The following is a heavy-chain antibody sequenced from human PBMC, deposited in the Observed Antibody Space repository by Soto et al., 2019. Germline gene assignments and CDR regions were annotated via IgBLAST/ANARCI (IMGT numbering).Heavy chain of an antibody. CDR3: AKGDNEWELIGSGAFDI. CDR2: ISYDGSNK. Sequence: GGSLRLSCAASGFTFSSYAMHWVRQAPGKGLEWVAVISYDGSNKYYADSLKGRFTISRDNSKNTLYLQMNSLRTEDTAVYYCAKGDNEWELIGSGAFDIWGQGTMVTVSS. J-gene: IGHJ3*02. CDR1: GFTFSSYA. D-gene: IGHD1-26*01. V-gene: IGHV3-30-3*01.